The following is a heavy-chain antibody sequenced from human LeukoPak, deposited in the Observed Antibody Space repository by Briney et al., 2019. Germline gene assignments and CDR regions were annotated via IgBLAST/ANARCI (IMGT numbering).Heavy chain of an antibody. D-gene: IGHD4-11*01. J-gene: IGHJ5*01. CDR3: AKDAQRGFDYSNSLES. Sequence: GGSLILSCAASGFTYSHYGMHWVCQAPGQGLEWVAVIWSDGTQKYYGDAVKGRFTISRDNSMKTLFLQMNSLRGDDTAVYYCAKDAQRGFDYSNSLESWGQGTLVTVSS. CDR1: GFTYSHYG. CDR2: IWSDGTQK. V-gene: IGHV3-33*06.